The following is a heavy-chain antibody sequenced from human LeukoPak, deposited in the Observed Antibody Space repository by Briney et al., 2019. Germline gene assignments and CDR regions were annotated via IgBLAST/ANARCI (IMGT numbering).Heavy chain of an antibody. J-gene: IGHJ4*02. CDR1: GLTVSSNC. V-gene: IGHV3-53*05. Sequence: GGSLRLSCAASGLTVSSNCMSWVRQAPGKGLEWVSFIYSGGDTYYADSVKGRFTISRDNSKNTLYLQMNSLRAEDTAVYYCARGPSFTRRLYYFDYWGQGTLVTVSS. CDR2: IYSGGDT. CDR3: ARGPSFTRRLYYFDY. D-gene: IGHD4/OR15-4a*01.